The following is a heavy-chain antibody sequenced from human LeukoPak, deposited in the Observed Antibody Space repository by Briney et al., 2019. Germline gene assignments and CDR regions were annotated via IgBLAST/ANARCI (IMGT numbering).Heavy chain of an antibody. J-gene: IGHJ4*02. V-gene: IGHV3-23*01. CDR3: AKGRIVGATDFDY. CDR1: GFPFSTYA. CDR2: LTGSGDRT. Sequence: GGSLRLSCAASGFPFSTYAMSWVRQAPEKGLEWVSGLTGSGDRTFYADSVKGRFTISRDNSKNTLYLQMNSLRAEDTAVYYCAKGRIVGATDFDYWGQGTLVTVSS. D-gene: IGHD1-26*01.